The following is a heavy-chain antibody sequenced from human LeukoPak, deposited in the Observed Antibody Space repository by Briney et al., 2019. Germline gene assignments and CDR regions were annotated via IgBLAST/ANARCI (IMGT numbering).Heavy chain of an antibody. J-gene: IGHJ3*01. CDR1: GFTFSDYS. V-gene: IGHV3-48*02. CDR2: ITTSSSTI. Sequence: GGSLRLSCAASGFTFSDYSMNWVRQAPGKGLEWVSYITTSSSTIYYADSVKGRFTISRDNAKNSLLLQMNSLRDEDTAVYYCAKSSVTSNSFDVWGQGTMVTVSS. D-gene: IGHD4-17*01. CDR3: AKSSVTSNSFDV.